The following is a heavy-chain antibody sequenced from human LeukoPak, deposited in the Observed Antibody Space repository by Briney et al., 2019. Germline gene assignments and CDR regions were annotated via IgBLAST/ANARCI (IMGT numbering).Heavy chain of an antibody. CDR1: GGSFSGYY. Sequence: SETLSLTCAVYGGSFSGYYWSWIRQPPGKGLEWIGEINHSGSTNYNPSLKSRVTISVDTSKNQFSLKLSSVTAADTAVYYCARRYGAAGRFDYWGQGTLVTVSS. CDR3: ARRYGAAGRFDY. V-gene: IGHV4-34*01. CDR2: INHSGST. D-gene: IGHD6-13*01. J-gene: IGHJ4*02.